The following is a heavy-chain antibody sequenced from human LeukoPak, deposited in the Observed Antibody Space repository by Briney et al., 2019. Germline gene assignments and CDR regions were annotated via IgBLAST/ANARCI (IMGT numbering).Heavy chain of an antibody. V-gene: IGHV1-69*04. CDR1: GGTFSSYA. CDR3: ACISRDGYNSKLDY. Sequence: SVRVSCKASGGTFSSYAISWVRRAPGQGLGGMGGIVPILGIANYAQKFQGRVTITADKSTSTAYMELSSLRSEDTAVYYCACISRDGYNSKLDYWGQGTLVTVSS. D-gene: IGHD5-24*01. J-gene: IGHJ4*02. CDR2: IVPILGIA.